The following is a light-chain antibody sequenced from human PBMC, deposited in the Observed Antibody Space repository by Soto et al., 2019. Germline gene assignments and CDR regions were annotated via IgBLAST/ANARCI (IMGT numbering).Light chain of an antibody. J-gene: IGLJ2*01. CDR2: DVS. V-gene: IGLV2-14*01. Sequence: QSALTQPASVSGSPGQSSTISCTGTSSDVGGYNYVSWYQQHPGKAPKLMIYDVSNRPSGVSNRFSGSKSGNTASLTISGLQAEEEADYYCSSYTSSSTLGVFGGGTKVTVL. CDR1: SSDVGGYNY. CDR3: SSYTSSSTLGV.